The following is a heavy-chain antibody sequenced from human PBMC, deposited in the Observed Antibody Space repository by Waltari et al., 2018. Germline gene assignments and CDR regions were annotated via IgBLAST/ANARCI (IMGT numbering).Heavy chain of an antibody. CDR1: GGSITSSNYY. D-gene: IGHD3-10*01. CDR3: ARESGRDYYLDS. V-gene: IGHV4-39*07. Sequence: QLHLQESGPGLVKPSETLSLTCNVPGGSITSSNYYWGWIRQSPGMGLEWIGITHYSGSTHYSPSLKSRVTISVDTSRNQFSLKLSSVTAADTAIYYCARESGRDYYLDSWGQGTLVTVSS. J-gene: IGHJ4*02. CDR2: THYSGST.